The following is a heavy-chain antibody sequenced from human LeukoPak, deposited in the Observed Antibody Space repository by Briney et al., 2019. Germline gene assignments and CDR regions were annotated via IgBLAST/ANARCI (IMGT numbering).Heavy chain of an antibody. CDR3: ARDYADYYMDV. D-gene: IGHD3-16*01. CDR2: ISYDGSNK. V-gene: IGHV3-30*04. J-gene: IGHJ6*03. CDR1: GFTFSSYA. Sequence: PGGSLRLSCAASGFTFSSYAMHWVRQAPGKGLEWVAVISYDGSNKYYADSVKGRFTISRDNSKNTLYLQMNSLRAEDTAVYYCARDYADYYMDVWGKGTTVTVSS.